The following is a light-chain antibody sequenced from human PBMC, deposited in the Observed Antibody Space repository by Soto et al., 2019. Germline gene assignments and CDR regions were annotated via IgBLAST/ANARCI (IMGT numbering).Light chain of an antibody. CDR1: SSDVDVGDYNY. J-gene: IGLJ1*01. CDR2: DFS. V-gene: IGLV2-11*01. Sequence: QSVLTQPRSVSGSSGQSVTISCTGTSSDVDVGDYNYVSWFQQRPGKAPKLIIFDFSKRPSGVPDRFSGSTSGTTASLTISGLQAEDEADYYCCSYAGSLGDVFGTGTKLTVL. CDR3: CSYAGSLGDV.